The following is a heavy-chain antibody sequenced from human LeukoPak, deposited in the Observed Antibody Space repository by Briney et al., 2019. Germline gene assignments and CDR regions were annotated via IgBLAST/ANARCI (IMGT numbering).Heavy chain of an antibody. Sequence: GSSVKVSCKASGGTFSSYAISWVRQAPGQGLEWMGWISAYNGNTNYAQKLQGRVTMTTDTSTSTAYMELRSLRSDDTAVYYCARVMPYDILTPQGLDYWGQGTLVTVSS. CDR2: ISAYNGNT. CDR1: GGTFSSYA. J-gene: IGHJ4*02. D-gene: IGHD3-9*01. CDR3: ARVMPYDILTPQGLDY. V-gene: IGHV1-18*01.